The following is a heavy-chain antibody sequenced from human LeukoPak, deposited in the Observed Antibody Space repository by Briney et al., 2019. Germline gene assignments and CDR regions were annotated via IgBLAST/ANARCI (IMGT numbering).Heavy chain of an antibody. CDR3: ARDAQRGFDYSNSLEY. V-gene: IGHV3-33*01. CDR1: GFIYSHYG. J-gene: IGHJ4*01. CDR2: IWSGGSNR. Sequence: GRSLRLSCAASGFIYSHYGMHWVRQAPGKGLEWVAVIWSGGSNRFYAGSVKGRFTISRDNSQNTLFLQMNSLRAEDTAMYYCARDAQRGFDYSNSLEYWGHGTLVTVSS. D-gene: IGHD4-11*01.